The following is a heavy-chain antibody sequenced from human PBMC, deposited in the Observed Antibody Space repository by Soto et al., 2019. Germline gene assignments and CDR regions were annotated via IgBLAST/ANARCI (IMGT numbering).Heavy chain of an antibody. V-gene: IGHV3-9*01. Sequence: EAQLVESGGGLEQPGRSLRLSCVASGFTFDDYAIHWVRQAPGKGLEWVSGISWNGAATGYADSVKGRFTISRDNAKNSLYLQMSSLRTEDTAIYYCATLPLYGAGFDCWGQGTLVTVSS. CDR3: ATLPLYGAGFDC. CDR1: GFTFDDYA. CDR2: ISWNGAAT. D-gene: IGHD3-10*01. J-gene: IGHJ4*02.